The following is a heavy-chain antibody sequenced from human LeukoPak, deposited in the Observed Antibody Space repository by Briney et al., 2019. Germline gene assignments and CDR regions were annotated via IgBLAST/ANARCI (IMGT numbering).Heavy chain of an antibody. CDR3: SKDRRTTPGYYFDH. V-gene: IGHV3-23*01. Sequence: PGGSLRLSCAASGFTFSSYAIRWVRQAPGKGLEWVSAISGNGGSTNYAEAVKGRFTISRDNSKNTLYLQMNSLRAEDTAVYYCSKDRRTTPGYYFDHWAQSTLVTVSS. CDR1: GFTFSSYA. CDR2: ISGNGGST. D-gene: IGHD1-1*01. J-gene: IGHJ4*02.